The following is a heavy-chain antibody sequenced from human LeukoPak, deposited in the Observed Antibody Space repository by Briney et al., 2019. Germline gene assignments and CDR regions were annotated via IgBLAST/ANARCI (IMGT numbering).Heavy chain of an antibody. Sequence: PGGSLRLSCAASGFTFSSYAMSWVRQAPGKGLEWVSAISGSGGSTYYADSVKGRFTISGDNSKNTLYLQMNSLRAGDTAVYYCAKDRGGSYARQIDCWGQGTLVTVSS. CDR2: ISGSGGST. CDR1: GFTFSSYA. CDR3: AKDRGGSYARQIDC. D-gene: IGHD1-26*01. J-gene: IGHJ4*02. V-gene: IGHV3-23*01.